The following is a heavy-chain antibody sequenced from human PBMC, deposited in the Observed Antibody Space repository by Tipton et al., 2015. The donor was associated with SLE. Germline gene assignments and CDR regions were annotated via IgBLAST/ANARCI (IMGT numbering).Heavy chain of an antibody. CDR1: GGSISSSSYY. D-gene: IGHD3-3*01. J-gene: IGHJ4*02. CDR2: IYYSGST. Sequence: TLSLTCTVSGGSISSSSYYWGWLRQHPGKGLEWIGYIYYSGSTYYNPSLKSRITISVDTSKNRFSLKLSSVTAADTAVYHCARAPGVVTTYFDYWGQGTLVTVSS. CDR3: ARAPGVVTTYFDY. V-gene: IGHV4-31*03.